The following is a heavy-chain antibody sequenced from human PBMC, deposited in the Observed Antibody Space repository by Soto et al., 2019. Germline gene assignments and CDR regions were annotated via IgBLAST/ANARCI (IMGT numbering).Heavy chain of an antibody. V-gene: IGHV1-69*01. CDR1: GGTFSSYA. CDR3: ARGPFDYYDSSGYLYWYFDL. J-gene: IGHJ2*01. Sequence: QVQLVQSGAEVKKPGSSVKVSCKASGGTFSSYAISWVRQAPGQGLEWMGGIIPIFGTANYAQKFQGRVTMTADESTSTAYMELSTLRSEDTAVYYCARGPFDYYDSSGYLYWYFDLWGRGTLVTVSS. CDR2: IIPIFGTA. D-gene: IGHD3-22*01.